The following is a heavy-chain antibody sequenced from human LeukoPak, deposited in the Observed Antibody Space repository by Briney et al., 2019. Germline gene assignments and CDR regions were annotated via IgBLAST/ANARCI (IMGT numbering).Heavy chain of an antibody. D-gene: IGHD3-3*01. CDR3: AREEYYDFWSGYKALNYYGMDV. CDR1: GFTFSSYA. Sequence: GGSLRLSCAASGFTFSSYAMHWVRQAPGKGLEWVAVISYDGSNKYYADSVKGRFTISRDNSKNTLYLQMNSLRAEDTAVYYCAREEYYDFWSGYKALNYYGMDVWGQGTTVTVSS. CDR2: ISYDGSNK. V-gene: IGHV3-30-3*01. J-gene: IGHJ6*02.